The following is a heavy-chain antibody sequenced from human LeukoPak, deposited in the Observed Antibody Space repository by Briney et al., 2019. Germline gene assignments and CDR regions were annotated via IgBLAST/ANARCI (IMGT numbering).Heavy chain of an antibody. CDR3: ARDEPLVGYCSGGSCYSGFYYNGMDV. Sequence: GGSLRLSCAASGFTFSSYSMNWVRQAPGKGMEWVSYISSSSSTIYYADSVKGRFTISRDNAKNSLYLQMNSLRAEDTAVYYCARDEPLVGYCSGGSCYSGFYYNGMDVWGQGTTVTVSS. D-gene: IGHD2-15*01. CDR2: ISSSSSTI. J-gene: IGHJ6*02. CDR1: GFTFSSYS. V-gene: IGHV3-48*01.